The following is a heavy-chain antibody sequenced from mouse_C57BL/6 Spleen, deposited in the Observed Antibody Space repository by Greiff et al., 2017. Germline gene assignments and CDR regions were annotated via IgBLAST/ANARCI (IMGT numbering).Heavy chain of an antibody. D-gene: IGHD1-1*01. Sequence: EVKVEESGGGLVKPGGSLKLSCAASGFTFSDYGMHWVRQAPEKGLEWVAYISSGSSTIYYADTVKGRFTISRDNAKNTLFLQMTSLRSEDTAMYYCARLLYYGSTYYYAMDYWGQGTSVTVSS. CDR1: GFTFSDYG. V-gene: IGHV5-17*01. CDR3: ARLLYYGSTYYYAMDY. CDR2: ISSGSSTI. J-gene: IGHJ4*01.